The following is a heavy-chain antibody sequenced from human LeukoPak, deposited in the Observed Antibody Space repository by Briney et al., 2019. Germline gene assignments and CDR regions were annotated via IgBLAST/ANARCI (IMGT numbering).Heavy chain of an antibody. D-gene: IGHD3-22*01. CDR1: GDSVSSDSAA. Sequence: SQTLSLTCAISGDSVSSDSAAWNWIRQSPSRGLEWLGRTYYRSQWFIDYAVSVKTRITIKSDTSRNQFSLELNSVTPEDTGVYYCARGSGYYDTGSFSFVDNWGQGTPLTVSS. CDR2: TYYRSQWFI. V-gene: IGHV6-1*01. J-gene: IGHJ4*02. CDR3: ARGSGYYDTGSFSFVDN.